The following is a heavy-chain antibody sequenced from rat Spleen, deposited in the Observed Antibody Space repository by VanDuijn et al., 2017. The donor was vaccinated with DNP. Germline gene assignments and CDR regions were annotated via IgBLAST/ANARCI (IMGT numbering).Heavy chain of an antibody. CDR3: ARWSNFFDY. Sequence: EVKLLESGGGLIQPGGSLRLSCAASGFTFADFYMSWFRQSPGKAPEWVASINTDGGSTYYPDSVKGRFTISRDNAENTVYLQMNSLRSEDTATYYCARWSNFFDYWGHGVMVTVSS. CDR2: INTDGGST. J-gene: IGHJ2*01. CDR1: GFTFADFY. V-gene: IGHV5-58*01. D-gene: IGHD1-12*02.